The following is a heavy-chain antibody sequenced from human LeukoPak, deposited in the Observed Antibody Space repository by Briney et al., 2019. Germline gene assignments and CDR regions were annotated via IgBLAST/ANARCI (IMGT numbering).Heavy chain of an antibody. CDR2: ISYNGNT. CDR1: GDSFSRYY. D-gene: IGHD1-26*01. CDR3: ARRGPTLVILYDGFDV. J-gene: IGHJ3*01. Sequence: SATLSLTCTVSGDSFSRYYWNWIRQTPGKGLEWIAYISYNGNTHYNPSLNSRGTITRDKSKTDFSLMLTSGTAADTAVYFCARRGPTLVILYDGFDVWGQGTAVSVSS. V-gene: IGHV4-59*08.